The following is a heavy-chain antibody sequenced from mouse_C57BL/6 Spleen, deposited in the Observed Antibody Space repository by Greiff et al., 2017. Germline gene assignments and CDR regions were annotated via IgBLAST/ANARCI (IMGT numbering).Heavy chain of an antibody. CDR3: ARDGGTLNFDY. J-gene: IGHJ2*01. CDR1: GFTFSSYA. V-gene: IGHV5-4*01. Sequence: EVQRVESGGGLVKPGGSLKLSCAASGFTFSSYAMSWVRQTPEKRLEWVATISDGGSYTYYPDNVKGRFTISRDNAKNNLYLQMSHLKSEDTAMYYCARDGGTLNFDYWGQGTTLTVSS. CDR2: ISDGGSYT.